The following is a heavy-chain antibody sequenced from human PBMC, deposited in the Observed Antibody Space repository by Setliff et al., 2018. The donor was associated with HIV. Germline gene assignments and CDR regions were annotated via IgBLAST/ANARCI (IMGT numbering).Heavy chain of an antibody. D-gene: IGHD4-17*01. CDR1: GGSFTNYF. Sequence: SETLSLTCAVYGGSFTNYFWSWIRQSPGKGLEWIAEVHHTGYLNYNPSLKSRVTISRDPSTKQFSLNLNSVTAADTAMYYCASFFVTTVTNQDYWGQGTPVIVSS. CDR3: ASFFVTTVTNQDY. CDR2: VHHTGYL. J-gene: IGHJ4*02. V-gene: IGHV4-34*01.